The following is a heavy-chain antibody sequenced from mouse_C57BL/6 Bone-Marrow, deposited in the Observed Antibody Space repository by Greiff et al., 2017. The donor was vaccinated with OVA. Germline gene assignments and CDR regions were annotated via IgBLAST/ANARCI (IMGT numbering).Heavy chain of an antibody. CDR3: TTITTVFDY. V-gene: IGHV14-4*01. Sequence: EVQLQHSGAELVRPGASVKLSCTASGFNIKDDYMHWVKQRPEQGLEWIGWIDPENGDTEYASKFQGKATITADTSSNTAYLQLSSLTSEDTAVYYCTTITTVFDYWGQGTTLTVSS. J-gene: IGHJ2*01. CDR1: GFNIKDDY. D-gene: IGHD1-1*01. CDR2: IDPENGDT.